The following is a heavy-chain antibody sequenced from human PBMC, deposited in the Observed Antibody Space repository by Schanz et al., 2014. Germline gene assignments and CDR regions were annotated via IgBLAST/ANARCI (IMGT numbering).Heavy chain of an antibody. CDR3: AKVRYSSGWRGDYFDE. CDR1: GITFSSHS. CDR2: ITYNGGTI. Sequence: EVHLVESGGGLVQPGGSLRLSCAASGITFSSHSFNWVRQAPGKGLEWISYITYNGGTIYYADSVKGRFTISRDNAKNSLYLEMNSLRAEDTALYYCAKVRYSSGWRGDYFDEWGQGTLVTGAS. V-gene: IGHV3-48*01. J-gene: IGHJ4*02. D-gene: IGHD6-25*01.